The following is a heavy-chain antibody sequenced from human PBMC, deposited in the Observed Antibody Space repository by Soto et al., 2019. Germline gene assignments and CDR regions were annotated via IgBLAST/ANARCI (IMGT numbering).Heavy chain of an antibody. CDR3: ATSASSDH. V-gene: IGHV3-30*03. J-gene: IGHJ4*02. D-gene: IGHD1-26*01. CDR1: GFLFDTYG. CDR2: ISYDGSHK. Sequence: VQLVESGGGVVQPGRSLRLSCVASGFLFDTYGMHWVRQTPGKGLEWVAIISYDGSHKEYADSVKGRFAISRDNSENTLYLQMNTLGVEDTALYSCATSASSDHWGQGTQVTVSS.